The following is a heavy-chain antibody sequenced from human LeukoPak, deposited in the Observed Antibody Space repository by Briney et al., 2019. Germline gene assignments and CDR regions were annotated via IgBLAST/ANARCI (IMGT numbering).Heavy chain of an antibody. V-gene: IGHV4-34*01. Sequence: SETLSLTCAVYGGSFSGYYWSWIRQPPGKGLEWIGEINHSGSTNYNPSLKSRVTISVDTSKNQFSLKLSSVTAADTAVYYCARVRGLGQWLVGGFFDYWGQGTLVTVSS. CDR2: INHSGST. J-gene: IGHJ4*02. CDR1: GGSFSGYY. CDR3: ARVRGLGQWLVGGFFDY. D-gene: IGHD6-19*01.